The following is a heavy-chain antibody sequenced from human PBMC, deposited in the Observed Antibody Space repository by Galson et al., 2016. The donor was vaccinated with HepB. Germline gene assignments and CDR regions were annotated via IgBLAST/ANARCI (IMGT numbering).Heavy chain of an antibody. CDR3: AKEVEDIVATTYYYSGMDV. CDR2: ISYDGSNK. J-gene: IGHJ6*04. Sequence: SLRLSCAASGFTFSYYGMHWVRQAPGKGLAWVAVISYDGSNKYYADSVKGRITISRDNSKNTLYLQMNSLRAEDTAVYYWAKEVEDIVATTYYYSGMDVWGKGTTVTVSS. D-gene: IGHD5-12*01. CDR1: GFTFSYYG. V-gene: IGHV3-30*18.